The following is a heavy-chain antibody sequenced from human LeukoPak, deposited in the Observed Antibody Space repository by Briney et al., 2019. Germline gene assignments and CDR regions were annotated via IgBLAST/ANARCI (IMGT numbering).Heavy chain of an antibody. CDR3: ASGSRGLDAFAI. J-gene: IGHJ3*02. CDR1: GGSISSYY. CDR2: IYTSGST. V-gene: IGHV4-4*07. Sequence: SETLPLTCTVSGGSISSYYWSWIRQPAGKGLEWIGRIYTSGSTNYNPSLKSRVTMSVDTSKNQFSLKLSSVTAADTAVYYCASGSRGLDAFAIWGQGTMVTVSS. D-gene: IGHD5-12*01.